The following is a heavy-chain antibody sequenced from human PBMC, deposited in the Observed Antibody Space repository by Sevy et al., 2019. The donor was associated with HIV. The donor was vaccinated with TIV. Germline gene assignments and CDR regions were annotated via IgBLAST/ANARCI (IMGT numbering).Heavy chain of an antibody. Sequence: SETLSLTCTVSGISISNYYWTWIRQPPGKGLEWIGYIYYTGSSDSNPSLKSRVTTSVDTSKNQFSLKLSSVTAADTAIYYCARGGPNQQQLDYFDSWGQGILVTSPQ. V-gene: IGHV4-59*01. D-gene: IGHD6-13*01. CDR1: GISISNYY. CDR3: ARGGPNQQQLDYFDS. CDR2: IYYTGSS. J-gene: IGHJ4*02.